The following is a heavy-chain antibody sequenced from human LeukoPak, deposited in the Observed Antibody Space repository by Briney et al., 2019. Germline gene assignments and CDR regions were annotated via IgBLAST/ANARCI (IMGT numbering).Heavy chain of an antibody. Sequence: GRSLRLSCVVSGFRFDDYGMHWVRQAPGKGLEWVSGISWSGTTTGYADSVKGRFTISRDSAKNSLYLQMDSLRVVDTGLYYCAKDESTGGFAPGYFYGMGVWGQGTTVTVSS. D-gene: IGHD3-16*01. V-gene: IGHV3-9*01. CDR2: ISWSGTTT. J-gene: IGHJ6*02. CDR1: GFRFDDYG. CDR3: AKDESTGGFAPGYFYGMGV.